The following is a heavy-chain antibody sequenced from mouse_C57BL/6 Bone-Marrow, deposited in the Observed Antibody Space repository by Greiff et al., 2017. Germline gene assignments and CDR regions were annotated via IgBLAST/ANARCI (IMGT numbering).Heavy chain of an antibody. J-gene: IGHJ4*01. CDR2: INSDGGST. Sequence: EVQLVEPGGGLVQPGESLKLSCESNDYEFPSHDMSWVRKTPEQRLELVAAINSDGGSTYYPDTMERRFIISRDNTKKTLYLQMSSLRSEDTALYYGARLRWLGVYCYAMDYWGKGTSVTVSS. D-gene: IGHD1-1*02. CDR1: DYEFPSHD. V-gene: IGHV5-2*01. CDR3: ARLRWLGVYCYAMDY.